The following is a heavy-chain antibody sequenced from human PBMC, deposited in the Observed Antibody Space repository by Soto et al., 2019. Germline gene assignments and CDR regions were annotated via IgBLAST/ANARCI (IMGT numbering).Heavy chain of an antibody. D-gene: IGHD6-13*01. CDR1: GYSISSGYY. J-gene: IGHJ5*02. V-gene: IGHV4-38-2*01. CDR2: VHYSGST. CDR3: ARVDNIVAVKWFDP. Sequence: SETLSLTCAVSGYSISSGYYWGWIRQPPGKGLEWIGSVHYSGSTYYNPSLKSRVTISIDTSKNQISQKLTSVTAADTAVYYCARVDNIVAVKWFDPWGQGTLVTVSS.